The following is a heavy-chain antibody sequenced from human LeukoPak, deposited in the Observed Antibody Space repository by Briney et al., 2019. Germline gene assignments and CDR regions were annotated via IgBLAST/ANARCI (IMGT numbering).Heavy chain of an antibody. V-gene: IGHV4-59*01. J-gene: IGHJ4*02. Sequence: SETLSLTCTVSGGSMSSYYWSWIRQPPGKGLEWIGYIFYSGSSTNYNPSLKSRVTISVDTSKNQFSLILSSVTAADTAMYYCARDKKGDSCYDCWGQGTLVTVSS. CDR1: GGSMSSYY. CDR2: IFYSGSST. CDR3: ARDKKGDSCYDC. D-gene: IGHD2-2*01.